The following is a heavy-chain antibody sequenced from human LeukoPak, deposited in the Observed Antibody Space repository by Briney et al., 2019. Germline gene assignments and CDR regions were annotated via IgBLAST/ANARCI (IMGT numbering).Heavy chain of an antibody. CDR1: GFTFSGYW. V-gene: IGHV3-7*01. CDR3: AREGAAAGMGYYGMDV. Sequence: GGSLRLSCAASGFTFSGYWMSWVRQAPGKGLEWVANIKQDGSEKYYVDSVKGRFTISRDNAKNSLYLQMNSLRAEDTAVYYCAREGAAAGMGYYGMDVWGQGTTVTVSS. CDR2: IKQDGSEK. J-gene: IGHJ6*02. D-gene: IGHD6-13*01.